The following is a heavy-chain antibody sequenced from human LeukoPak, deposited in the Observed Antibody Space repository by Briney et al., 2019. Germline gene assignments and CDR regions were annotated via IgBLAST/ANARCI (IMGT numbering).Heavy chain of an antibody. Sequence: ASVKVSCKAAGYTFTSYYMHWVRQAPGQGLEWMGIINPSGGSTSYAQKFQGRVTMTRDTSKSTVYMELSSLRSEDTAVYYCARDGSGSYDAFDIWGQGTMVTVSS. V-gene: IGHV1-46*03. D-gene: IGHD3-10*01. CDR3: ARDGSGSYDAFDI. CDR2: INPSGGST. J-gene: IGHJ3*02. CDR1: GYTFTSYY.